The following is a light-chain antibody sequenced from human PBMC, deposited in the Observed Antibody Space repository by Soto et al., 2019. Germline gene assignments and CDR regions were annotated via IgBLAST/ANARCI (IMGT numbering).Light chain of an antibody. CDR3: QQYGSSPIT. J-gene: IGKJ5*01. Sequence: EIVLTQSPGTLSLSPGERATLSCGSSQSVSNNYLAWYQQKPGQAPRLLIYGASNRATGIPDRFSGSGSGTDFTLTISRLEPEDFAVYYCQQYGSSPITFGQGTRLEI. CDR2: GAS. V-gene: IGKV3-20*01. CDR1: QSVSNNY.